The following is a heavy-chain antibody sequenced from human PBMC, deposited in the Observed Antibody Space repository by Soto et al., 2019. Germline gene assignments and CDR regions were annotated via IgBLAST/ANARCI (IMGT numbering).Heavy chain of an antibody. V-gene: IGHV3-23*01. Sequence: ESGGGLVQPGGSLRLSCAASGFTFSSYAMSWVRQAPGKGLEWVSAISGSGGSTYYADSVKGRFTISRDNSKNTLYLQMNSLRAEDTAVYYCAKKRGIAAAGTYYYFDYWGQGTLVTVSS. D-gene: IGHD6-13*01. CDR3: AKKRGIAAAGTYYYFDY. J-gene: IGHJ4*02. CDR2: ISGSGGST. CDR1: GFTFSSYA.